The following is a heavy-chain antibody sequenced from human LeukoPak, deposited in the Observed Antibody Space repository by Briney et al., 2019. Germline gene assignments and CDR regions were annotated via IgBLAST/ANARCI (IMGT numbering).Heavy chain of an antibody. CDR3: ARLQVPDYYGSGSCFAFDI. D-gene: IGHD3-10*01. CDR1: GGSFSGYY. V-gene: IGHV4-34*01. CDR2: INHSGST. J-gene: IGHJ3*02. Sequence: SETLSLTCAVYGGSFSGYYWSWIRQPPGKGLEWIGEINHSGSTNYNPSLKSRVTISVDTSKNQFSLKLSSVTAADTAAYYCARLQVPDYYGSGSCFAFDIWGQGTMVTVSS.